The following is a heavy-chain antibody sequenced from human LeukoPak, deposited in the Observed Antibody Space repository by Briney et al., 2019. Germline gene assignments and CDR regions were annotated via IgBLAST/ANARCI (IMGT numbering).Heavy chain of an antibody. CDR1: GYTFTSYA. V-gene: IGHV1-3*01. J-gene: IGHJ4*03. D-gene: IGHD3-10*01. CDR2: INAGNGNT. CDR3: ARDRSETGPFDY. Sequence: ASVKVSCKASGYTFTSYAMHWVRQAPGQRPEWMGWINAGNGNTKYSQKFQGRVTITRDTSASTAYMELSSLRSEDTAVYYCARDRSETGPFDYWGQGTTVTVSS.